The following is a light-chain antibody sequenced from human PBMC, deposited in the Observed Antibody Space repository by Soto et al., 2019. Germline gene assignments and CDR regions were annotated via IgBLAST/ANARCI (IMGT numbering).Light chain of an antibody. CDR3: QQYNSYET. CDR1: QSISSW. V-gene: IGKV1-5*01. J-gene: IGKJ1*01. Sequence: DIQMTQSPSSLSASVGDRVTITCRASQSISSWLAWYQQKPGKAPKLLIYDASSLESGVPSRFSGSGSGTEFTLTISSLQPDDLATYYCQQYNSYETFGQGTKV. CDR2: DAS.